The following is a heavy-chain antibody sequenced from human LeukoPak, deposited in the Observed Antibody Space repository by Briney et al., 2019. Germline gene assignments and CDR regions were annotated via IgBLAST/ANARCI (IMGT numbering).Heavy chain of an antibody. J-gene: IGHJ5*02. D-gene: IGHD2-2*03. Sequence: SQTLSLTCTVSGGSISSGDYYWSWIRQPPGKGLEWIGYIYYSGSTYYNPSLKSRVTISVDTSKNQFSLKLSSVTAVDTAVYYCARDVGYCSSTSCYNWFDPWGQGTLVTVSS. V-gene: IGHV4-30-4*08. CDR3: ARDVGYCSSTSCYNWFDP. CDR1: GGSISSGDYY. CDR2: IYYSGST.